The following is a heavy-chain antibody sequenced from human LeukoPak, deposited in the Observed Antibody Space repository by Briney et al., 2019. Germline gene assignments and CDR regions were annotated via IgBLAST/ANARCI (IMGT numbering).Heavy chain of an antibody. V-gene: IGHV3-30*18. CDR2: ISNDGSNK. Sequence: AGRALRVSCAASVFTFSTYGMDWVCQAPGKGLEWVAVISNDGSNKDYVDFVKGRFTISRDNSKNTLYLQMNSLRAEDTAIYYCVKGNSGSYYGAFDIWGQGTMATVSS. CDR3: VKGNSGSYYGAFDI. CDR1: VFTFSTYG. J-gene: IGHJ3*02. D-gene: IGHD1-26*01.